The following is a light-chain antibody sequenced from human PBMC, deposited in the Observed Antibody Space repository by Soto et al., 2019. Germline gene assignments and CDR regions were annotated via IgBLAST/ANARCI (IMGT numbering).Light chain of an antibody. CDR2: DVS. J-gene: IGLJ1*01. CDR3: CSYAGSYTFDYV. V-gene: IGLV2-11*01. CDR1: SSDVGGYNY. Sequence: QSALTQPRSVSGSPGQSVTISCTGTSSDVGGYNYVSWYQQHPGKAPKLMIYDVSKRPSGVPDRFSGSKSGNTASLTISGLQAEEEADYDGCSYAGSYTFDYVFGTGTKLTVL.